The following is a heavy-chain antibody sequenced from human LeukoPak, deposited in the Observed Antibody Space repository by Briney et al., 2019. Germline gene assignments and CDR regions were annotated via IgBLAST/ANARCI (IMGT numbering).Heavy chain of an antibody. CDR1: GFTFSSYG. Sequence: GGSLRLSCAASGFTFSSYGMHWVRQAPGKGLEWVAFIRYDGSNKYYADSVKGRFTISRDNSKNTLYLQMNSLRAEDTAVYYCAKVMPPGRIRFYSYYMDVWGKGTTVTVS. CDR2: IRYDGSNK. D-gene: IGHD2-15*01. CDR3: AKVMPPGRIRFYSYYMDV. V-gene: IGHV3-30*02. J-gene: IGHJ6*03.